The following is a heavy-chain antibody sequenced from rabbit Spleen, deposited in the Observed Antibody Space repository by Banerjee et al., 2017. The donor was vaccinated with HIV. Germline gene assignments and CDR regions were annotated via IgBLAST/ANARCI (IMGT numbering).Heavy chain of an antibody. CDR3: ARDLVGVIGWNFYL. J-gene: IGHJ4*01. D-gene: IGHD1-1*01. CDR1: GFSFGSYYY. V-gene: IGHV1S45*01. CDR2: IYAGDDNA. Sequence: QEQLVESGGGLVQPGGSLTLTCTASGFSFGSYYYMCWVRQAPGKGLEWIACIYAGDDNAYYASWAKGRFTISRTSSTTVTLRMTSLTAADTATYFCARDLVGVIGWNFYLWGQGTLVTVS.